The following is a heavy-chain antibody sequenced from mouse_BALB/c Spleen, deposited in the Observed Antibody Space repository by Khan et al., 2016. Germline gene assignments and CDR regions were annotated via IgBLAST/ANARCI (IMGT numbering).Heavy chain of an antibody. J-gene: IGHJ3*01. V-gene: IGHV4-1*02. CDR3: ARAGYYGYLAY. CDR1: GFDFRRYW. Sequence: EVKLLESGGGLVQPGGSLKLSCAASGFDFRRYWMSWVRQAPGKGLEWIGEINPDSRTINYTPSLKDKFTISRDNAKNTLYLQMSKVSSEDTALYYCARAGYYGYLAYWGQGTLVSVSA. D-gene: IGHD1-1*01. CDR2: INPDSRTI.